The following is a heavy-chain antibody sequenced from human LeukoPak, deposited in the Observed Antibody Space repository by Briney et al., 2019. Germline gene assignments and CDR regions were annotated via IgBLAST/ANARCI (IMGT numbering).Heavy chain of an antibody. CDR2: ISYDGSDN. V-gene: IGHV3-30*04. J-gene: IGHJ4*02. CDR3: ARDQGATLVRGVTPYLDY. D-gene: IGHD3-10*01. CDR1: GFTFSSYA. Sequence: GGSLRLSCAASGFTFSSYAMHWVRQAPGKGLEWVAIISYDGSDNYSADSVKGRFTISRDKSKNTLYLQMNSLRTGDTAVYYCARDQGATLVRGVTPYLDYWGQGTLVSVSS.